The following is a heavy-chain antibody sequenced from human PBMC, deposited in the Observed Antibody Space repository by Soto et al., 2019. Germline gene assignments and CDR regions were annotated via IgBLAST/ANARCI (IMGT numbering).Heavy chain of an antibody. CDR3: ARDIKNDGNWFDP. CDR1: GYSISSGYY. CDR2: IYHSEST. V-gene: IGHV4-38-2*02. D-gene: IGHD1-1*01. J-gene: IGHJ5*02. Sequence: TLSLTCAVSGYSISSGYYWGWIRQPPGKGLEWIGSIYHSESTYYNPSLKSRVTISVDTSKNQFSLKLSSVTAADTAVYYCARDIKNDGNWFDPWGQGTLVTVSS.